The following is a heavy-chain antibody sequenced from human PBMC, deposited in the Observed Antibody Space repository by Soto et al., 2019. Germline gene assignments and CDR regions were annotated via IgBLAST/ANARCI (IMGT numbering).Heavy chain of an antibody. CDR1: GFTFSSYA. CDR3: ARAGYYGSGSYSDFDY. CDR2: ISGSGGST. Sequence: EVQLLESGGGLVQPGGSLRLSCAASGFTFSSYAMSWVRQAPGKGLEWVSAISGSGGSTYYADSVKGRFTISRDNSKNTLYLQMNSLRAEDTAVYYCARAGYYGSGSYSDFDYWGQGTLVTVSS. J-gene: IGHJ4*02. V-gene: IGHV3-23*01. D-gene: IGHD3-10*01.